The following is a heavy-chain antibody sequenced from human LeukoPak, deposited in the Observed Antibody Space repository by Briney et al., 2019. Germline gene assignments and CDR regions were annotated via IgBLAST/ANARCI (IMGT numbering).Heavy chain of an antibody. CDR1: GFTFSSYW. J-gene: IGHJ3*02. V-gene: IGHV3-7*01. CDR3: ARVRLTGARGSFGAFDI. Sequence: GGSLRLSCAASGFTFSSYWMSWVRQAPGKGLEWVANIKQDGSEKYYVDSVKGRFTISRDNAKNSLYLQMNSLRAEDTAVYYCARVRLTGARGSFGAFDIWGQGTMVTVSS. D-gene: IGHD7-27*01. CDR2: IKQDGSEK.